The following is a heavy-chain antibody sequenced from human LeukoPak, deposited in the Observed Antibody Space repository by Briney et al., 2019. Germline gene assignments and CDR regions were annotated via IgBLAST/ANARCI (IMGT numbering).Heavy chain of an antibody. Sequence: SETLSLTCTVSGGSISSYYWSWIRQPPGKGLEWIGYIYYSGSTNYNPSLKSRVTISVDTSKNQFSLKLSSVTAADTAVYYCARRHYSSLAFDIWGQGTMVTVSS. CDR1: GGSISSYY. CDR2: IYYSGST. J-gene: IGHJ3*02. D-gene: IGHD2-15*01. V-gene: IGHV4-59*08. CDR3: ARRHYSSLAFDI.